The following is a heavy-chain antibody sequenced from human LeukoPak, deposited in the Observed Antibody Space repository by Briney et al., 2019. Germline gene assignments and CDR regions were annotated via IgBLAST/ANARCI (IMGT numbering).Heavy chain of an antibody. V-gene: IGHV3-74*01. CDR2: ISDGGSTT. CDR1: GFTFSSYW. D-gene: IGHD3-22*01. CDR3: SRSAYYDGSGNYYDY. J-gene: IGHJ4*02. Sequence: PGGSLRLSCAASGFTFSSYWIHWVRQAPGKGLVWVSRISDGGSTTTYADSVKGRFTISRDNAKNTLYLQMNGLRAEDTVVYYCSRSAYYDGSGNYYDYWGQGTLVTVSS.